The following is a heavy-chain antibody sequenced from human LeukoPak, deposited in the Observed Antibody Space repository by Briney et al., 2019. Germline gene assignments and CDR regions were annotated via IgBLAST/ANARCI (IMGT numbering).Heavy chain of an antibody. CDR2: FDPEDGET. CDR3: ATDPGAGTTAFLAFDI. V-gene: IGHV1-24*01. CDR1: GYTLTELS. Sequence: ASVKVSCKVSGYTLTELSMHWVRQAPGKGLGWMGGFDPEDGETIYAQKFQGRVTMTEDTSTDTAYMELSSLRSEDTAVYYCATDPGAGTTAFLAFDIWGQGTMVTVSS. D-gene: IGHD1-1*01. J-gene: IGHJ3*02.